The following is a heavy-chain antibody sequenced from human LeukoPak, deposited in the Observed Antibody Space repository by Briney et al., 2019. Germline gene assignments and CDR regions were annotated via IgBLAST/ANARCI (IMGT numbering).Heavy chain of an antibody. CDR3: VWVY. V-gene: IGHV3-7*04. Sequence: GGSLRLSCAASGFTFSNYWMSWVRQAPGKGQEWVASIKPDGSEKYYVDSVKGRFTISRDNAKNSLYLQMNSLRAEDTAVYYCVWVYWGQGTLVTVSS. CDR1: GFTFSNYW. CDR2: IKPDGSEK. J-gene: IGHJ4*02.